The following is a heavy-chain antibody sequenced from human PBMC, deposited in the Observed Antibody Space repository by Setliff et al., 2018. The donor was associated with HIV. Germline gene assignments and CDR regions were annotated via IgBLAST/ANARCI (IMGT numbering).Heavy chain of an antibody. CDR3: AKDLEYCGGPMCFSYDALDM. V-gene: IGHV3-33*06. J-gene: IGHJ3*02. CDR2: IWYDGSNK. D-gene: IGHD2-21*01. Sequence: GGSLRLSCAASGFTFRNYGMHWVRQAPGKGLEWLAVIWYDGSNKYYADSVQGRFIISRDNSKNTLYLQMNSLRAEDTAVYYCAKDLEYCGGPMCFSYDALDMWGQGTMVTVSS. CDR1: GFTFRNYG.